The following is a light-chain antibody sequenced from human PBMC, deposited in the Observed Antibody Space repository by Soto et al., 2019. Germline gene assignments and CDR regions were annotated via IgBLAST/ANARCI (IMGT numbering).Light chain of an antibody. CDR2: DAS. J-gene: IGKJ1*01. Sequence: DIQMTQSPSTLSASVGDRVTITCRASQSISSWLAWYQQKPGKAPKLLIYDASSLESGVPSRFSGSGSGTEFTLTISSLQPDDFATYSCQQYNSYWTFGQGTEVEI. V-gene: IGKV1-5*01. CDR3: QQYNSYWT. CDR1: QSISSW.